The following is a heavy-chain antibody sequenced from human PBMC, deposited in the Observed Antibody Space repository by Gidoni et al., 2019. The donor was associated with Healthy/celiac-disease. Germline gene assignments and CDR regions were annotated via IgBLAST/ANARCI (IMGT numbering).Heavy chain of an antibody. J-gene: IGHJ3*02. CDR1: GFTFRSYA. CDR2: ISYDGSNK. V-gene: IGHV3-30*18. D-gene: IGHD3-10*01. Sequence: QVQLVESGGGVVQPGRSLRLAFAASGFTFRSYAMHWVRQAPGKGMEGVAVISYDGSNKYYADSVKGRFTISRDNSKNTLYLQMNSLRAEDTAVYYCAKELSGSGYGSGSDAFDIWGQGTMVTVSS. CDR3: AKELSGSGYGSGSDAFDI.